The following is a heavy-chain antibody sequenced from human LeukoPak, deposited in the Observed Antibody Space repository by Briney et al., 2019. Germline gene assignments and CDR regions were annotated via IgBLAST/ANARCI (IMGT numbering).Heavy chain of an antibody. J-gene: IGHJ3*02. CDR1: GFTFSTSW. CDR3: ARDQYSSTWYRGAFDI. Sequence: RGSLRLSCAASGFTFSTSWMHWFRQAAGGGLGWVSRIKSDGSSTTYADSVKGRFTISRDNAKNTLYLQMNSLRAEDTAVYYCARDQYSSTWYRGAFDIWGQGTMVAVSS. V-gene: IGHV3-74*01. D-gene: IGHD6-13*01. CDR2: IKSDGSST.